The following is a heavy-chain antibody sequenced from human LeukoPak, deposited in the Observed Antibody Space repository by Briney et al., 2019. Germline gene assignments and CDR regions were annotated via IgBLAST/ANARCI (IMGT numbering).Heavy chain of an antibody. CDR1: GFTFSTYW. V-gene: IGHV3-7*01. Sequence: GGSLRLSCAASGFTFSTYWMSWVRQAPGKGLEWVANIKQDGSEKYYVDSVKGRFTISRDNAKKSLYLQMNSLRAEDTAVYYCASGVLDDFWSGHFWGQGTLVTVSS. J-gene: IGHJ4*02. D-gene: IGHD3-3*01. CDR3: ASGVLDDFWSGHF. CDR2: IKQDGSEK.